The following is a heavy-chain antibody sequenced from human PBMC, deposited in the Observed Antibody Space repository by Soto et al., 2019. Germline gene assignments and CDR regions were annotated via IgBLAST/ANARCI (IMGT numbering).Heavy chain of an antibody. CDR3: ARDPPARIGSDY. CDR2: INEDGSEK. Sequence: GGSLRLSCAASGFTFSSYWMSWVRQAPGKGLEWVANINEDGSEKYYVDSVKGRITISRDNAENSLYLQMNSLRAEDTAVYFCARDPPARIGSDYCGQGTLVTVSS. D-gene: IGHD1-26*01. J-gene: IGHJ4*02. CDR1: GFTFSSYW. V-gene: IGHV3-7*01.